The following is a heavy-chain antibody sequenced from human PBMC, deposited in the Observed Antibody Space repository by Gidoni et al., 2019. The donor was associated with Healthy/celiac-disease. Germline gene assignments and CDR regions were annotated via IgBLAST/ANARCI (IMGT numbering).Heavy chain of an antibody. CDR3: ASGSSGSGTPYYYGMDV. D-gene: IGHD3-10*01. CDR2: ISSSSSYI. V-gene: IGHV3-21*01. CDR1: GFTFSSYS. Sequence: EVQLVESGGVLVKPGGSLRLSCAASGFTFSSYSMNWVRQAPGKGLEWVSSISSSSSYIYYADSVKGRFTISRDNAKNSLYLQMNSLRAEDTAVYYCASGSSGSGTPYYYGMDVWGQGTTVTVSS. J-gene: IGHJ6*02.